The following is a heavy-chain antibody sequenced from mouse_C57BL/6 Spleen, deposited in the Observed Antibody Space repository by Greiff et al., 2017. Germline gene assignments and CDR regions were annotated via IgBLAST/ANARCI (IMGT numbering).Heavy chain of an antibody. Sequence: EVKLMESGGGLVKPGGSLKLSCAASGFTFSSYTMSWVRQTPEKRLEWVATISGGGGNTYYPDSVKGRFTISRDNAKNTLYLQMSSLRSEDTALYYCAREDYYGSSYWYFDVWVTGTTVTVSS. CDR1: GFTFSSYT. J-gene: IGHJ1*03. D-gene: IGHD1-1*01. V-gene: IGHV5-9*01. CDR2: ISGGGGNT. CDR3: AREDYYGSSYWYFDV.